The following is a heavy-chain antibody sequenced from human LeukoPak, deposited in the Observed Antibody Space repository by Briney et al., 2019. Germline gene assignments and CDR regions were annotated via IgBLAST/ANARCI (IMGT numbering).Heavy chain of an antibody. Sequence: SWVKVSCKASGGTFSSYGISWVRQAPGQGLEWMGWISAINGNTYYAQKLQGRVTMTTDTSTSTAYMELRSLRSDDTAVYYCAREPPPPIYCSGGSCYSEIDYWGQGTLVTVSS. V-gene: IGHV1-18*01. D-gene: IGHD2-15*01. J-gene: IGHJ4*02. CDR1: GGTFSSYG. CDR2: ISAINGNT. CDR3: AREPPPPIYCSGGSCYSEIDY.